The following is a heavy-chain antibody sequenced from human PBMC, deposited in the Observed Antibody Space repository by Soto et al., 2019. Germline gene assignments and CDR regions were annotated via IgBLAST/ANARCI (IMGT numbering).Heavy chain of an antibody. V-gene: IGHV3-30-3*01. D-gene: IGHD5-12*01. CDR2: VSSAGGSK. CDR1: GFTFNTYV. J-gene: IGHJ4*02. CDR3: ARGGGYSCYDPPDY. Sequence: QVQLVESGGGVVQSGKSLRLSCAASGFTFNTYVMHWVRQAPGKGLEWLAFVSSAGGSKYYADSVTGRFTISRDNSKNTLHLQMNSLGPEDTAVYYCARGGGYSCYDPPDYWGQGTLVTGST.